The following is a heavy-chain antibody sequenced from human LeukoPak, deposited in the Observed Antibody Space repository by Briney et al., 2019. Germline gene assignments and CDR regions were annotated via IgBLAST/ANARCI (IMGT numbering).Heavy chain of an antibody. CDR2: IYTSGST. CDR3: ARIYCGGDCRGYYYHYYMDV. J-gene: IGHJ6*03. V-gene: IGHV4-61*02. CDR1: GGSISSGSYY. D-gene: IGHD2-21*02. Sequence: PSETLSLTCTVSGGSISSGSYYWSWIRRPAGKGLEWIGRIYTSGSTKYNPSLKSRVTISVDTSKNQFSLKLSSVTAADTAVYYCARIYCGGDCRGYYYHYYMDVWGKGTTVTISS.